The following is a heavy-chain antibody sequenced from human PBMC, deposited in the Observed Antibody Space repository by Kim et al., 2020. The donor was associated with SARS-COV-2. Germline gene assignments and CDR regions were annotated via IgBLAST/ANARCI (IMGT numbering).Heavy chain of an antibody. CDR1: GDSISSYY. J-gene: IGHJ4*02. V-gene: IGHV4-59*13. CDR2: IYYSGST. Sequence: SETLSLTCTVSGDSISSYYWSWIRQPPGKGLEWIGYIYYSGSTNCNPSLKSRVTISEDTSKNQFSLMLSSVTAADTAVYYCSRGYCSGGRCYSAPDYWGQGTLVTVSS. CDR3: SRGYCSGGRCYSAPDY. D-gene: IGHD2-15*01.